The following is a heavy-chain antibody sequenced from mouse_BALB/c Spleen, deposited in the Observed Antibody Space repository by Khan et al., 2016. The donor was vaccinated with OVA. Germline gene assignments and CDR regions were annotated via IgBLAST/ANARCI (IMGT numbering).Heavy chain of an antibody. J-gene: IGHJ4*01. V-gene: IGHV2-3*01. CDR1: GFSLTSYG. Sequence: QVQLKESGPGLVAPSQSLSITCTVSGFSLTSYGVSWVRQPPGKGLEWLGVIWGDGNTNYHSALRSRLSTSKDNSKSQAFLKLNSLQTDDNATYYGAKDRGYYAVNYWGQGTSVTVSS. CDR2: IWGDGNT. CDR3: AKDRGYYAVNY.